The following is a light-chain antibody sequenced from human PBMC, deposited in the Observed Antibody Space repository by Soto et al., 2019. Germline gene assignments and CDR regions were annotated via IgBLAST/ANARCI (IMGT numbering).Light chain of an antibody. J-gene: IGKJ4*01. CDR2: DAS. CDR1: QSGSSY. Sequence: EIVLTQSPATPSLSPGERATLSCRVSQSGSSYLAWYQQKPRQAPRLLIYDASNSATGIPTSFSAIRSGKDFTLTTSTFPRAAFAVYICQQRSNWLTSGGGTKVAIK. CDR3: QQRSNWLT. V-gene: IGKV3-11*01.